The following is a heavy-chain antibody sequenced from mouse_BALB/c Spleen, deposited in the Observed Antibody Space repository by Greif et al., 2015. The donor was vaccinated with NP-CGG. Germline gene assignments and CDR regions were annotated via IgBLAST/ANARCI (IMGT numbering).Heavy chain of an antibody. J-gene: IGHJ4*01. CDR1: GFTFTDYY. V-gene: IGHV7-3*02. CDR3: ARRDYGSSYAMDY. D-gene: IGHD1-1*01. CDR2: IRNKANGYTT. Sequence: EVKLMESGGGLVQPGGSLRLSCATSGFTFTDYYMSWVRQPPGKALEWLGFIRNKANGYTTEYSASVKGRFTISRDNSQSILYLQMNTLRAEDSAPYYCARRDYGSSYAMDYWGQGTSVTVSS.